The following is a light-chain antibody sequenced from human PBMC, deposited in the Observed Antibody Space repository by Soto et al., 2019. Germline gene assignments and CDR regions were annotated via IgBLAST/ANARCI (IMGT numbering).Light chain of an antibody. Sequence: QSALTQPASVSGSPGQSITSSCTGTSGDSGSYNRVSWYQQHPGKAPKLIIYEVTDRPSGVSNRFSGSKSGNTASLTISGLQAEDEAEYYCSSYTNINTRACVFGTGTKVTVL. CDR3: SSYTNINTRACV. J-gene: IGLJ1*01. V-gene: IGLV2-14*01. CDR1: SGDSGSYNR. CDR2: EVT.